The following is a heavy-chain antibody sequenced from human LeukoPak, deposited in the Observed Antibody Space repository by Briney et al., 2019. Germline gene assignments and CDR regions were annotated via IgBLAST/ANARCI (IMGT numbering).Heavy chain of an antibody. CDR2: ISYDGSNK. CDR3: AKDRIARYYYCGMDV. Sequence: GGSLRLSCAASGFTFSSYGMHWVRQAPGKGLEWVAVISYDGSNKYYADSVKGRFTISRDNSNNTLYLQMNSLRGEDTAVYYCAKDRIARYYYCGMDVWGQGTTVTVSS. D-gene: IGHD6-13*01. V-gene: IGHV3-30*18. CDR1: GFTFSSYG. J-gene: IGHJ6*02.